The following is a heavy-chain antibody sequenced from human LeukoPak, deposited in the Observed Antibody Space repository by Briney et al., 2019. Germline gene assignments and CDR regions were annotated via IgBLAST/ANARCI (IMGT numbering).Heavy chain of an antibody. D-gene: IGHD6-13*01. CDR2: INHSGST. CDR1: GGSISSYY. CDR3: ARGMQQHPVDY. J-gene: IGHJ4*02. Sequence: PSETLSLTCTVSGGSISSYYWSWIRQPPGKGLEWIGEINHSGSTNYNPSLKSRVTISVDTSKNQFSLKLSSVTAADTAVYYCARGMQQHPVDYWGQGTLVTVSS. V-gene: IGHV4-34*01.